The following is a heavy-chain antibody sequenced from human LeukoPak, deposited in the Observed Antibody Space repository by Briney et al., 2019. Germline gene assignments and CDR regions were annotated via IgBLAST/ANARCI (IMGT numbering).Heavy chain of an antibody. CDR1: GGSISSGGYY. J-gene: IGHJ4*02. V-gene: IGHV4-31*03. CDR2: IYYSGST. D-gene: IGHD3-10*01. Sequence: SQTLSLTCTVSGGSISSGGYYWSWIRQHPGKGLEWIGYIYYSGSTYYNPSLKSRVTISVDTSKNQFSLKLSSVTAADTAVYYCARVASGTGYYGSGSYFDYWGQGTLVTVSS. CDR3: ARVASGTGYYGSGSYFDY.